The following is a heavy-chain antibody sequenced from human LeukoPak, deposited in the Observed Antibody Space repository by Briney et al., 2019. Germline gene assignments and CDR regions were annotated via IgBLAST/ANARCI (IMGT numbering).Heavy chain of an antibody. CDR2: ISWNSGNI. J-gene: IGHJ4*02. V-gene: IGHV3-9*01. CDR1: GFTFDDYA. D-gene: IGHD2-15*01. CDR3: AKARCSGGSCYLSYYFDY. Sequence: GRSLRLSCAASGFTFDDYAMYWVRQAPGKGLEWVSGISWNSGNIGYADSVKGRFTISRDNAKNSLYLQMNSLRAEDTALYYCAKARCSGGSCYLSYYFDYWGQGTLVTVSS.